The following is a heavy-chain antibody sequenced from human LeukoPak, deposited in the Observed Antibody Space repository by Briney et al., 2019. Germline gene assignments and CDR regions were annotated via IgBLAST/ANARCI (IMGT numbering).Heavy chain of an antibody. CDR2: INHNSGGT. V-gene: IGHV1-2*02. CDR1: GYSFTVYY. Sequence: ASVKVSFKASGYSFTVYYMHWVRQAPGQGLEWMGWINHNSGGTNSVQNFQGRVTMTRETTISTAYMELSRLRSDDTAVYYCARAENDYSHYERLGYWGQGTLVTVSS. J-gene: IGHJ4*02. D-gene: IGHD4-11*01. CDR3: ARAENDYSHYERLGY.